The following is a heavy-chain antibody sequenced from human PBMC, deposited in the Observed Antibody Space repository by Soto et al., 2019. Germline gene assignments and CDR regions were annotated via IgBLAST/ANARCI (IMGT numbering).Heavy chain of an antibody. CDR2: LYISGST. V-gene: IGHV4-4*07. CDR1: GGLSSNYY. Sequence: SETLSLTCTVSGGLSSNYYWSWIRQPAGKGLEWIGRLYISGSTNYNPSLKSRVTMSVDTSKSQFSLKLTSVTAADTAVYYCARDDFWSGRTHDYWGQGILVTVSS. D-gene: IGHD3-3*01. J-gene: IGHJ4*02. CDR3: ARDDFWSGRTHDY.